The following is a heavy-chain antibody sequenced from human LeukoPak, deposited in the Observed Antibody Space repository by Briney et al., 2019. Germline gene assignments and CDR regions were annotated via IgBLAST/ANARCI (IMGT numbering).Heavy chain of an antibody. V-gene: IGHV3-53*01. D-gene: IGHD6-13*01. Sequence: GGSLRLSCAASGLTVSSNYMSWVRQAPGKGLEWVSVIYRGGSTYYADSVKGRFTISRDNSKNTLYLQMHSLRAEDTAVYYCAKVMYSSSWYYFDYWGQGTLVTVSS. CDR2: IYRGGST. CDR3: AKVMYSSSWYYFDY. J-gene: IGHJ4*02. CDR1: GLTVSSNY.